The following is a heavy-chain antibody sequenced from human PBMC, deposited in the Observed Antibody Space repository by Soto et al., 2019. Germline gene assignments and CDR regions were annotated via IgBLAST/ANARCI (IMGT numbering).Heavy chain of an antibody. V-gene: IGHV3-48*02. J-gene: IGHJ4*02. CDR2: ITSSGTTV. Sequence: GGSLRLSWAASGFTFSSYSLNWVRQAPGKGLEWVSYITSSGTTVYYADSVRGRFTISRDNAKNSLYLQMNSLRDDDTAVYYCARGSSNWAYYFDFWGQGTLVTVSS. D-gene: IGHD6-13*01. CDR3: ARGSSNWAYYFDF. CDR1: GFTFSSYS.